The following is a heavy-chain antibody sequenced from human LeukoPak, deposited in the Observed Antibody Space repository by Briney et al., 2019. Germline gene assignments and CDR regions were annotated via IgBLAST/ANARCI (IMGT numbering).Heavy chain of an antibody. CDR3: ARTPLVLYSSGWYASYRDFDY. J-gene: IGHJ4*02. V-gene: IGHV1-8*01. CDR2: MNPNSGNT. D-gene: IGHD6-19*01. Sequence: ASVKVSCKASGYTFTSYDINWVRQATGQGLEWMGWMNPNSGNTGYAQKFQGRVTMTRNTSISTAYMELSSLRSEDTAVYYCARTPLVLYSSGWYASYRDFDYWGQGTLVTVSS. CDR1: GYTFTSYD.